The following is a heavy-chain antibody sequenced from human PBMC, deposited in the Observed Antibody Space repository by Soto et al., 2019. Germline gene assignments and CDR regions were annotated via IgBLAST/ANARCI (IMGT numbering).Heavy chain of an antibody. Sequence: PGGSLRLSCAASGFTFSSYEMNWVRQAPGKGLEWVSYISSSGSTIYYADSVKGRLTISRDNAKNSLYLQMNSLRAEDTAVYYCARDLVAISLSAENDYWGQGTLVTSPQ. V-gene: IGHV3-48*03. CDR2: ISSSGSTI. D-gene: IGHD5-12*01. CDR3: ARDLVAISLSAENDY. CDR1: GFTFSSYE. J-gene: IGHJ4*02.